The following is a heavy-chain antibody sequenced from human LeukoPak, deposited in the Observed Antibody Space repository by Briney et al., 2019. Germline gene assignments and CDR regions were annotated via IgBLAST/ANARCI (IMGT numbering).Heavy chain of an antibody. D-gene: IGHD6-13*01. J-gene: IGHJ4*02. V-gene: IGHV3-21*01. CDR1: GFTFSSYS. CDR2: ISSSSSYI. CDR3: ARQQNIAAAGTVD. Sequence: GGSLRLSCAASGFTFSSYSMRWVRQAPGKGLEWVSSISSSSSYIYYADSVKGRFTISRDNAKNSLYLQMNSLRAEDTAVYYCARQQNIAAAGTVDWGQGTLVTVSS.